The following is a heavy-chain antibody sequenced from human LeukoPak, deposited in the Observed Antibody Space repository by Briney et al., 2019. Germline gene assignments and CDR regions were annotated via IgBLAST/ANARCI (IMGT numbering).Heavy chain of an antibody. Sequence: ASVTVSCKGFGYTFTSCGISWVRQAPGEGLEWMGWISTYDDGSASAPIFQGRVTLTKDTSTNTAYMELTSLRSDDTAIYYCARDFLRSVPGPFVDIFDIWGQGTMGTVSS. V-gene: IGHV1-18*04. CDR1: GYTFTSCG. CDR2: ISTYDDGS. CDR3: ARDFLRSVPGPFVDIFDI. D-gene: IGHD3-10*02. J-gene: IGHJ3*02.